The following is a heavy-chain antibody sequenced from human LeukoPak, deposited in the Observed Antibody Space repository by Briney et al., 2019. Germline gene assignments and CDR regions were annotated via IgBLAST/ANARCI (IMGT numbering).Heavy chain of an antibody. CDR2: IYYSGST. CDR1: GGSISSGDFN. V-gene: IGHV4-31*03. J-gene: IGHJ4*02. D-gene: IGHD3-16*01. Sequence: SQTLSLTCTVSGGSISSGDFNWSWIRQHPGKGLEWIGYIYYSGSTYYNPSLKSRITISVDTSKNQFSLKVSSVTAADTAVYYCAKAPPSPPTLGPGDYWGQGTLVTVSS. CDR3: AKAPPSPPTLGPGDY.